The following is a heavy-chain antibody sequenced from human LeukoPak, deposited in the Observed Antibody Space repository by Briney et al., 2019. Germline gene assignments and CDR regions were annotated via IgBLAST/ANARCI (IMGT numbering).Heavy chain of an antibody. J-gene: IGHJ4*02. CDR1: GYTFTSYG. CDR3: ARDYDYVWGSYRHTFAY. D-gene: IGHD3-16*02. Sequence: ASVTVSCKASGYTFTSYGITWVRQAPGRGREWMGWISGYNANTDYAQKFQGRVTMTTEKSRSTAYMELRSLRFDDTAVYYCARDYDYVWGSYRHTFAYWGQGTLVTVSS. V-gene: IGHV1-18*01. CDR2: ISGYNANT.